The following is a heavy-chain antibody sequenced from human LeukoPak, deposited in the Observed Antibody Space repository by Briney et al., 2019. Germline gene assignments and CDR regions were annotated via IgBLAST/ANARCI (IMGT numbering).Heavy chain of an antibody. CDR2: INSDGSST. Sequence: GGSLRLSCAASGVTFSSYWMHWVRQAPGKGLVWDSRINSDGSSTSYADSVKGRFTISRDNSKNTLYLQMNSLRAEDTAVYYCARDLDGSTSWLHHFDYWGQGTLVTVSS. J-gene: IGHJ4*02. D-gene: IGHD2-2*01. CDR1: GVTFSSYW. CDR3: ARDLDGSTSWLHHFDY. V-gene: IGHV3-74*01.